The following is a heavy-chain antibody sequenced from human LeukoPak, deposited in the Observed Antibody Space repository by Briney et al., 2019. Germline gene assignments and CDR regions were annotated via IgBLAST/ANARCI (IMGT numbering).Heavy chain of an antibody. Sequence: QPSETLSLTCTVSGGSISSSSYYWGWIRQPPGKGLEWIGSIYYSGSTHYNPSLKSRVTISVDTPKNQFSLKLSSVTAADTAVYYCARGAPVCSGGSCYSSYYYYGMDVWGQGTTVTVSS. V-gene: IGHV4-39*07. CDR1: GGSISSSSYY. D-gene: IGHD2-15*01. CDR3: ARGAPVCSGGSCYSSYYYYGMDV. CDR2: IYYSGST. J-gene: IGHJ6*02.